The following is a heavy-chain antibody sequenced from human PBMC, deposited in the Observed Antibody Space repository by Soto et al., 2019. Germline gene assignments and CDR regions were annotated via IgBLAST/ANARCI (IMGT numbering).Heavy chain of an antibody. V-gene: IGHV1-2*02. CDR3: ARDASQTFSSSYHNDY. CDR2: INPNSGGT. Sequence: QVLLVQSGAEVKTPGASVKVSCKASGYTFTGYYMHWVRQAPGQGLEWMGWINPNSGGTNYAQKFQDRVTMTRDTSISTAYMELSRLTSDDTAVYYCARDASQTFSSSYHNDYWGQGPLVTVSS. D-gene: IGHD6-13*01. CDR1: GYTFTGYY. J-gene: IGHJ4*02.